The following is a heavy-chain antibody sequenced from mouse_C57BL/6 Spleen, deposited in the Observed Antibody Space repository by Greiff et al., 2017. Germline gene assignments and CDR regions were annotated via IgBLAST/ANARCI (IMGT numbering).Heavy chain of an antibody. J-gene: IGHJ4*01. Sequence: EVKLVESGGGLVKPGGSLKLSCAASGFTFSDYGMHWVRQAPEKGLEWVAYISSGSSTIYYADTVKGRFTISRDNAKNTLFLQMTSLRSEDTAMYYCARRSGGAMDYWGQGTSVTVSS. CDR2: ISSGSSTI. V-gene: IGHV5-17*01. CDR1: GFTFSDYG. CDR3: ARRSGGAMDY.